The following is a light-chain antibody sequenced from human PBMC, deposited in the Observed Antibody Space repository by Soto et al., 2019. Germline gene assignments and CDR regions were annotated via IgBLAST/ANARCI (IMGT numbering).Light chain of an antibody. V-gene: IGKV3-20*01. Sequence: DSVLTQWPGTLSLSPVERASLSFGASQSVSSRYLAWYQQRPGQAPRLLVYGASSRATGIPDRFSGFGSGPSFTLTISRLEPEAFAVYYCQQYGSSPQAFGQGTKVDIK. J-gene: IGKJ1*01. CDR2: GAS. CDR1: QSVSSRY. CDR3: QQYGSSPQA.